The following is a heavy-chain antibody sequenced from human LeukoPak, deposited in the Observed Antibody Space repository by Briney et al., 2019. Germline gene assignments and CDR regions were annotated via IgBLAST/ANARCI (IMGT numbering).Heavy chain of an antibody. V-gene: IGHV3-74*03. Sequence: GRSVTLSCAASAFTFTSAWMHWVRQAPGTGLVWVSRITDDATATYADSVRGRFTISRDNAKNILYLRVNSLRAEDTAVYYCVRDRVGPDYWGQGTLVTVSS. CDR2: ITDDATA. CDR3: VRDRVGPDY. J-gene: IGHJ4*02. CDR1: AFTFTSAW. D-gene: IGHD1-26*01.